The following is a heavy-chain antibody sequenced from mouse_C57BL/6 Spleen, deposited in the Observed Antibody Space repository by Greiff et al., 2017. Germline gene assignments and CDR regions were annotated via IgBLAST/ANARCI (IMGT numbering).Heavy chain of an antibody. CDR1: GYAFTNYL. CDR2: LKPGGGGT. Sequence: QVQLQQSGAELVRPGASVKVSCKASGYAFTNYLIEWVKQRPGQGLEWIGMLKPGGGGTTYHEKFKGKATLTADKSANTAYMQLSSLTSEASAVYSCSRSANYGSYPFDYWGQGTTLTVSS. CDR3: SRSANYGSYPFDY. J-gene: IGHJ2*01. D-gene: IGHD1-1*01. V-gene: IGHV1-54*02.